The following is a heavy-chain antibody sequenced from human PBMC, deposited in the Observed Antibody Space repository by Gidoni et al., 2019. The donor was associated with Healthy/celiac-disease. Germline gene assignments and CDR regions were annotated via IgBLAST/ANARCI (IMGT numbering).Heavy chain of an antibody. Sequence: QVQLVQSGAEVKKPGSSVKVSCKASGGPFSSYSISWVRQAPGQGLEWMGGIIPIFGTANYAQKFQGRVTITADKSTSTAYMELSSLRSEDTAVYYCARVRGYCSSTSCYTFDYWGQGTLVTVSS. V-gene: IGHV1-69*06. CDR3: ARVRGYCSSTSCYTFDY. J-gene: IGHJ4*02. CDR2: IIPIFGTA. D-gene: IGHD2-2*02. CDR1: GGPFSSYS.